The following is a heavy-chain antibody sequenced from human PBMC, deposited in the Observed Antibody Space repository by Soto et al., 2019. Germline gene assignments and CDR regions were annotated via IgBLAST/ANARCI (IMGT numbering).Heavy chain of an antibody. V-gene: IGHV4-34*01. J-gene: IGHJ4*02. CDR1: GGSFSGYY. D-gene: IGHD3-22*01. CDR2: INHSGST. Sequence: QVQLQQWGAGLLKPSETLSRTCAVYGGSFSGYYWSWIRQPPGKGLEWIGEINHSGSTNYKPSLKSRVTISVDTSKNQFSLKRSSVTAADTAVYYCARCGAVYYYDSSDYYYFDFWGQGTLVTVSS. CDR3: ARCGAVYYYDSSDYYYFDF.